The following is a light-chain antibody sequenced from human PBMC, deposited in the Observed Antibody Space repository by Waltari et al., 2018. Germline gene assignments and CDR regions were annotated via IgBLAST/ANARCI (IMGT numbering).Light chain of an antibody. CDR3: ASWDDSLNGHWV. CDR2: RSD. CDR1: ASNIGGNL. Sequence: QSVLTQPPSASGTPGPRVTLPCSGSASNIGGNLVNWYQQFPGKAPKLLIYRSDLRPSGVPDRFSGSKSGTSASLAISGLQSEDEADYFCASWDDSLNGHWVFGGGTKVTVL. V-gene: IGLV1-44*01. J-gene: IGLJ3*02.